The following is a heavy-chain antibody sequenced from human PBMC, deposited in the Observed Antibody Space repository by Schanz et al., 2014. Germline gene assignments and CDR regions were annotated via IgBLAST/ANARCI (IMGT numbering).Heavy chain of an antibody. D-gene: IGHD2-2*01. V-gene: IGHV1-18*01. J-gene: IGHJ4*02. Sequence: QGQLVQSGAEVKKPGASVKVSCKASGYTFTSYGISWLRQAPGQGFEWMAWMSYNGNTKYAQSLQGRVTVTRDTSTSTSYMELRSLTSDDTAVYYCARGGFFDSTSFDSWGQGTLVTVSS. CDR1: GYTFTSYG. CDR3: ARGGFFDSTSFDS. CDR2: MSYNGNT.